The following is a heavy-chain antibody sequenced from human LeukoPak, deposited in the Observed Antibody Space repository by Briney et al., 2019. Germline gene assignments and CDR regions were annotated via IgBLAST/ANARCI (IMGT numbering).Heavy chain of an antibody. J-gene: IGHJ4*02. CDR2: IWYDGSNK. V-gene: IGHV3-33*01. Sequence: PGGSLRLSCAASGSSFSNYDMHWVRQAPGKGLEWVAVIWYDGSNKYYADSVKGRFTISRDNSKNTLYLQMNSLRVEDTAVYYCARGDPTVTTKQNFDYWGQGTLVTVSS. CDR1: GSSFSNYD. CDR3: ARGDPTVTTKQNFDY. D-gene: IGHD4-17*01.